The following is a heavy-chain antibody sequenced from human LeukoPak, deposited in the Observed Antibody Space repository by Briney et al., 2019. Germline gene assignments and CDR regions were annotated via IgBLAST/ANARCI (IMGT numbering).Heavy chain of an antibody. D-gene: IGHD4-17*01. CDR1: GYTFTSYH. V-gene: IGHV1-8*03. Sequence: GASVKASCKTSGYTFTSYHINWVRQATGQGLAWMGWMNPYSGDRGYAQNFQGRVSITSDASIGTAYMELSSLRSDDTAVYFCARTTSLTASGYDYWGQGTLVTVSS. CDR2: MNPYSGDR. J-gene: IGHJ4*02. CDR3: ARTTSLTASGYDY.